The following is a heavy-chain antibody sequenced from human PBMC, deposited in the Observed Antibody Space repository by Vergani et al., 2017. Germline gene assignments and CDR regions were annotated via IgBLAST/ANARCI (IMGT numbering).Heavy chain of an antibody. D-gene: IGHD6-19*01. Sequence: QVQLVQSGAEVKKPGSSVKVSCKASGGTFSSYAISWVRQAPGQGLEWMGGIIPIFGTANYAQKFQGRVTITADASTSTAYMELSSLRSEDTAVYYCARGIAVAGTAYYYYMDVWGKGTTVTVSS. J-gene: IGHJ6*03. CDR2: IIPIFGTA. CDR3: ARGIAVAGTAYYYYMDV. V-gene: IGHV1-69*01. CDR1: GGTFSSYA.